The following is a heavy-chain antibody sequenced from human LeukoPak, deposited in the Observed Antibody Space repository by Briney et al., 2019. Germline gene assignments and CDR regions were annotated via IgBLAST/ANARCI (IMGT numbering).Heavy chain of an antibody. V-gene: IGHV3-23*01. CDR1: GFTFSSYA. CDR3: AKRSDILSGNNWFDP. Sequence: GGSLRLSCAASGFTFSSYAMSWVRQAPGKGLEWVSAISGSGGSTYYADSVKGRFTISRDNSKNTLYLQMNSLRAEDTAVYYCAKRSDILSGNNWFDPWGQGTLVTVSS. CDR2: ISGSGGST. D-gene: IGHD3-9*01. J-gene: IGHJ5*02.